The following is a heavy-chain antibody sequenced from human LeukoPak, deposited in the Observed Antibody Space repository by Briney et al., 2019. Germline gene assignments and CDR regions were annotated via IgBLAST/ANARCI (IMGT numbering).Heavy chain of an antibody. CDR1: GGSISSSIYY. CDR3: ARDRGDYVSSPYWYFDL. D-gene: IGHD4-17*01. CDR2: IYYSGST. V-gene: IGHV4-39*07. Sequence: SETLSLTCSVSGGSISSSIYYWGWIRQPPGKGLEWIGSIYYSGSTYFNPSLKSRVAISVDTSKNQFSLKLSSVTATDTAVYYCARDRGDYVSSPYWYFDLWGRGTLVTVSS. J-gene: IGHJ2*01.